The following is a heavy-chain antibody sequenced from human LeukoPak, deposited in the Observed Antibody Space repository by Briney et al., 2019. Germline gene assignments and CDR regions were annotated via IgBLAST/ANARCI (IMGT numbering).Heavy chain of an antibody. J-gene: IGHJ5*02. V-gene: IGHV3-7*03. CDR2: IKQDGSEK. Sequence: GGSLRLSCAASGFTFSSYWMSWVRQAPGKGLEWVANIKQDGSEKYYVDSVKGRFTISRDNAKNSLYLQMNSLTAADTAVYYCARWAPWFGELGNWFDPWGQGTLVTVSS. D-gene: IGHD3-10*01. CDR3: ARWAPWFGELGNWFDP. CDR1: GFTFSSYW.